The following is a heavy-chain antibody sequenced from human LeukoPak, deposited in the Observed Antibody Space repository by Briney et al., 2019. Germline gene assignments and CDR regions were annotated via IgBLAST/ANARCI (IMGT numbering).Heavy chain of an antibody. CDR1: GGSISSYY. CDR3: ARHISQTTVTTRGAPRSPPYYYGMDV. J-gene: IGHJ6*02. CDR2: IYYSGRT. Sequence: PSETLSLTCTVSGGSISSYYWSWIRQPPGKGLEWVGYIYYSGRTNYNPSLKSRLTISLATSKNQFSLKLSSVTAADTAVYYCARHISQTTVTTRGAPRSPPYYYGMDVWGQGTTVTVSS. D-gene: IGHD4-17*01. V-gene: IGHV4-59*08.